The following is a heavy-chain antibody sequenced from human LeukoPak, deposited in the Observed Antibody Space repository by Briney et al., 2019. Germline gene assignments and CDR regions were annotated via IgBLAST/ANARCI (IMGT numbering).Heavy chain of an antibody. CDR1: GYTFTGYY. V-gene: IGHV1-2*02. D-gene: IGHD2-2*01. J-gene: IGHJ6*03. Sequence: ASVKASCKASGYTFTGYYMHWVRQAPGQGLEWMGWINPNSGGTNYAQKFQGRVTMTRDTSISTAYMELSRLRSDDTAVYYCARGGKVVPAARDYYYYYYMDVWGKGTTVTVSS. CDR2: INPNSGGT. CDR3: ARGGKVVPAARDYYYYYYMDV.